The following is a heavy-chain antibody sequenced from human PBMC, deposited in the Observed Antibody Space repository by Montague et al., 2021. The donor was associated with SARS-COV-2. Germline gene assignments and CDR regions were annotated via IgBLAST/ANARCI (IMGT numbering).Heavy chain of an antibody. D-gene: IGHD6-13*01. CDR1: GGSISNDY. CDR3: ARGGGYYNSGLDV. V-gene: IGHV4-59*01. CDR2: IYYSGST. Sequence: SETLSLTCTVSGGSISNDYGSWIRQPPGRGLEWIGYIYYSGSTDYSPSLKSRVTISIDTSKNQFSLKVTSVTAADTAVYYWARGGGYYNSGLDVWGPGTTVTVSS. J-gene: IGHJ6*02.